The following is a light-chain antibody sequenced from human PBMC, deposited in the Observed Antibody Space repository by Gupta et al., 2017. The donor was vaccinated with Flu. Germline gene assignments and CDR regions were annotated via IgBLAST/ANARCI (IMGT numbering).Light chain of an antibody. Sequence: DIQMPQSPSSLSASVGDGVTITCRASESINSYLNWYQQKPGKAPNLLIYGASNLQSGVPSRFSGGGSGTDFTLTISSLQPEDSATYYCQQSHNTPLSFGGGTTVEIK. V-gene: IGKV1-39*01. J-gene: IGKJ4*01. CDR1: ESINSY. CDR3: QQSHNTPLS. CDR2: GAS.